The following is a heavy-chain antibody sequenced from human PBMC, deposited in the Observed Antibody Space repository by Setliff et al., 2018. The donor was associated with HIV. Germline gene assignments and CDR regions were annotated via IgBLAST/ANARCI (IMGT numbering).Heavy chain of an antibody. J-gene: IGHJ5*02. Sequence: SETLSLTCSVSGDSIRGSGDYWSWVRQPAGKRPEWIGHIYVTGSTAYKPYLRGRATISLDTSKNQFSLKLTSVTAADTAVYYCARDMFEVWERSLAKGDEFDPWGQGSLVTVSS. CDR1: GDSIRGSGDY. D-gene: IGHD3-16*01. V-gene: IGHV4-61*09. CDR3: ARDMFEVWERSLAKGDEFDP. CDR2: IYVTGST.